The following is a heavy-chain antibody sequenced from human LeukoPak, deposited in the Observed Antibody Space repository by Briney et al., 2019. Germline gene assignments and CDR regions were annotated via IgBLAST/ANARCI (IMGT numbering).Heavy chain of an antibody. Sequence: SETLSLTCTVSGGSISTYYWSWIRQPAGKGLEWIGRIYTSGSTNYNPSLRSRVTMSVDTSKNQFSLKLSSVTAADTAVYFCARGTVPNAFDIWGQGTMVTVS. CDR1: GGSISTYY. D-gene: IGHD1/OR15-1a*01. V-gene: IGHV4-4*07. CDR3: ARGTVPNAFDI. CDR2: IYTSGST. J-gene: IGHJ3*02.